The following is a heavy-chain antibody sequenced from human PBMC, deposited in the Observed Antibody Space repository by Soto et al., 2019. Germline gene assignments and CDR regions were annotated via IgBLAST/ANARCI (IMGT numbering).Heavy chain of an antibody. Sequence: GGSLRLSCAASGFTFSSYGMHWVRQAPGKGLEWVAVISYDGSNKYYADSVKGRFTISRDNSKNKLYLQMNSLRAEDTAVYYCAKDGLSIAAAGNNWFDPWGQGTLVTVSS. J-gene: IGHJ5*02. CDR2: ISYDGSNK. CDR3: AKDGLSIAAAGNNWFDP. D-gene: IGHD6-13*01. V-gene: IGHV3-30*18. CDR1: GFTFSSYG.